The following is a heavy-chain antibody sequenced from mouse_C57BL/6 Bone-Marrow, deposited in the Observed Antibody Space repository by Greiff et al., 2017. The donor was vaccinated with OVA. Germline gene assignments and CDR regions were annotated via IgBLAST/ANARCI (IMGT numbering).Heavy chain of an antibody. CDR3: ADYGSSRSYWYFDV. D-gene: IGHD1-1*01. V-gene: IGHV1-81*01. J-gene: IGHJ1*03. Sequence: VQLQQSGAELARPGASVKLSCKASGYTFTSYGISWVKQRTGQGLEWIGEIYPRSGNTYYNEKFKGKATLTADKSSSTAYMELRSLTSEDSAVYFCADYGSSRSYWYFDVWGTGTTVTVSS. CDR1: GYTFTSYG. CDR2: IYPRSGNT.